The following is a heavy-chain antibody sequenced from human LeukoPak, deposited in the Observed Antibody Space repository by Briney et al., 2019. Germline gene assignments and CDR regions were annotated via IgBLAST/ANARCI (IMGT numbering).Heavy chain of an antibody. Sequence: PGGSLRLSCAASGFTFSSYSMNWVRQAPGKGLEWVSSISSSSYIYYADSVRGRFTISRDNAKNSLYLQMNSLRAEDTAVYYCARDGVLWFGGEGAFDIWGQGTMVTVSS. CDR2: ISSSSYI. J-gene: IGHJ3*02. D-gene: IGHD3-10*01. V-gene: IGHV3-21*01. CDR3: ARDGVLWFGGEGAFDI. CDR1: GFTFSSYS.